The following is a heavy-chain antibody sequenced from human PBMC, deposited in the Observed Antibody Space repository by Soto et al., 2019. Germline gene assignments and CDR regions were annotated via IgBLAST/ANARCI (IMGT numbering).Heavy chain of an antibody. CDR3: AKRNTVDYYYYMDV. D-gene: IGHD4-4*01. CDR2: ISGSGSRT. V-gene: IGHV3-23*01. CDR1: GFSFNSYA. J-gene: IGHJ6*03. Sequence: EVQLLESGGDLVQPGGSLRLSCAASGFSFNSYAMTWVRQAPGKGLEWVSAISGSGSRTYYAESVKGRFTISRDNSKNTLYHQVYSLRAEDTAVYYCAKRNTVDYYYYMDVWGKGTTVTVSS.